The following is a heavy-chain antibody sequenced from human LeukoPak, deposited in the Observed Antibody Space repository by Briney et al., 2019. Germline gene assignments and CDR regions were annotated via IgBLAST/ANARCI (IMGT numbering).Heavy chain of an antibody. J-gene: IGHJ4*02. CDR3: AREGGSYGSSSYFDY. D-gene: IGHD1-26*01. CDR1: GGTFSSYA. CDR2: IIPIFGTA. V-gene: IGHV1-69*13. Sequence: GASVKVSCKASGGTFSSYAISWVRQAPGQGLEWMGGIIPIFGTANYAQKFQGRVTIAADESTSTAYMELSSLRSEDTAVYYCAREGGSYGSSSYFDYWGQGTLVTVSS.